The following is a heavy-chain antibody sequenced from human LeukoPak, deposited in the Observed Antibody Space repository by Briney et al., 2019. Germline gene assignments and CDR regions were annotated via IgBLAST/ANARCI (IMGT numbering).Heavy chain of an antibody. CDR3: ARPYGSGSYLYYFDY. J-gene: IGHJ4*02. V-gene: IGHV5-51*01. CDR2: IYPGDSDT. CDR1: GYSFTSYW. D-gene: IGHD3-10*01. Sequence: GESLKISCKGSGYSFTSYWIGWVRQMPGKGLEWMGIIYPGDSDTRYSPSFQGQVTISADKSISTAYLQWSSLKASDTATYYCARPYGSGSYLYYFDYWGQGTLVTVSS.